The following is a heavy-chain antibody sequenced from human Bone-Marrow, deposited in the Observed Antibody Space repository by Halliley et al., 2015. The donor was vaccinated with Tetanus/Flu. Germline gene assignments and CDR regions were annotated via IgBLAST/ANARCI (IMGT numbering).Heavy chain of an antibody. J-gene: IGHJ4*02. D-gene: IGHD2-21*02. CDR1: GFSLSTSQMR. CDR3: ARQFCSGDCPQFDY. Sequence: LVKPTQTLTLTCTVSGFSLSTSQMRVSWIRQPPGKALEWLARIDWDDDKFYSTSLKSRLTISRDTSKNQVVLKMINMDPVDTATYRCARQFCSGDCPQFDYWGQGILVTVSS. V-gene: IGHV2-70*04. CDR2: IDWDDDK.